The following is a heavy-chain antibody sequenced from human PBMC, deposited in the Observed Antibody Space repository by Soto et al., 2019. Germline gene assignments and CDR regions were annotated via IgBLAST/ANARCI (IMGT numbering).Heavy chain of an antibody. CDR1: GYTFTSYA. V-gene: IGHV1-3*01. CDR2: INAGNGNT. CDR3: AREIAMGIIDY. Sequence: ASVKVSCKASGYTFTSYAMHWVRQAPGQRLEWMGWINAGNGNTKYPQKFQGRVTITRDTSASTAYMELSSLRSEDTAVYYCAREIAMGIIDYWGQGTLVTVSS. J-gene: IGHJ4*02. D-gene: IGHD5-18*01.